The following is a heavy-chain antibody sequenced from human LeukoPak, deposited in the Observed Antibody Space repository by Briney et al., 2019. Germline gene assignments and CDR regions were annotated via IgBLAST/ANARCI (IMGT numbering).Heavy chain of an antibody. D-gene: IGHD1-26*01. CDR1: GFTFSNYG. V-gene: IGHV3-30*18. CDR2: ISYDGSSK. Sequence: GRSLRLSCAASGFTFSNYGIHWVRQAPGKGLEWVAVISYDGSSKYYADSVKGRFTISRDNSKNTLYLQMNSLRAEDTAVYYCAKEVRDSGSYRFDYWGQGTLVTVSS. J-gene: IGHJ4*02. CDR3: AKEVRDSGSYRFDY.